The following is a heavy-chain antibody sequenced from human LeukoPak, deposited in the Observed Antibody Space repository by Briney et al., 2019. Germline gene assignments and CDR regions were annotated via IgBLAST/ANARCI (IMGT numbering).Heavy chain of an antibody. Sequence: GGSLRLSCAASGFTFSSYSMNWVRQAPGKGLEWVSSISSSSNYIYYADSVKGRFTISRDNAKNSLYLQMNSLRAEDTALYYCAKDIAAAGTSGGYMDVWGKGTTVTISS. D-gene: IGHD6-13*01. CDR3: AKDIAAAGTSGGYMDV. J-gene: IGHJ6*03. CDR2: ISSSSNYI. V-gene: IGHV3-21*04. CDR1: GFTFSSYS.